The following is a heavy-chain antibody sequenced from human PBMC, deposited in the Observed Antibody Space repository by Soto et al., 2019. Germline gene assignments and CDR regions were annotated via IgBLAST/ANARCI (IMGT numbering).Heavy chain of an antibody. V-gene: IGHV3-74*01. J-gene: IGHJ4*02. Sequence: LGGSLRLSCAASGFTFSSYWMHWICQVPGKGLVWVSRLNSDGSQTFYADSVKGRFTISRDNAKNTLYLQMNSLRAEDTAVYYCASDRRRFGENYFDYWGRGTLVTVSS. CDR3: ASDRRRFGENYFDY. CDR1: GFTFSSYW. D-gene: IGHD3-10*01. CDR2: LNSDGSQT.